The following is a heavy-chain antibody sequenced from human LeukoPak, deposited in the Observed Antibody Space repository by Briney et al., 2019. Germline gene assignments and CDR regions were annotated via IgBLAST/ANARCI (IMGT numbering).Heavy chain of an antibody. Sequence: GGSLRLSCAASGFTFSSYSMNWVRQAPGKGLEWVSFITSTSSYIYYAASVKGRFTVSRDNAKNSLYLQMNSLRAEDTAVYYCARGAYPGGTEGPGIVAFDIWGQGTMVTVSS. D-gene: IGHD4-23*01. V-gene: IGHV3-21*01. CDR1: GFTFSSYS. CDR3: ARGAYPGGTEGPGIVAFDI. J-gene: IGHJ3*02. CDR2: ITSTSSYI.